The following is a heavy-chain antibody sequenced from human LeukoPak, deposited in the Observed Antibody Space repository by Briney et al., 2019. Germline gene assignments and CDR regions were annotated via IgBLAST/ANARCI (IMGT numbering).Heavy chain of an antibody. Sequence: SETLSLTCTVSGGSISTNGYYWSWIRQHPGKGLEWIAYIYNSGSTSYNPSLKSRVTISIDASKNQFSLKLTSVTAADTAVYYCARETIRHTNFDYWGQGTLVTVSS. CDR1: GGSISTNGYY. V-gene: IGHV4-31*03. D-gene: IGHD5/OR15-5a*01. CDR3: ARETIRHTNFDY. CDR2: IYNSGST. J-gene: IGHJ4*02.